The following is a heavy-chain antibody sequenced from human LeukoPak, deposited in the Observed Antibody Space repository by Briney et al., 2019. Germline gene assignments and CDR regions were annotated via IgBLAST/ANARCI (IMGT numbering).Heavy chain of an antibody. V-gene: IGHV4-39*01. CDR1: GGSISSSSYY. CDR3: ARQNPIVVVPAARPIGAFDI. D-gene: IGHD2-2*01. Sequence: SETLSLTCTVSGGSISSSSYYWGWIRQPPGKGLEWIGSIYYSGSTYYNPSPKSRVTISLDTSKNQFSLKLSSVTAADTAVYYCARQNPIVVVPAARPIGAFDIWGQGTMVTVSS. J-gene: IGHJ3*02. CDR2: IYYSGST.